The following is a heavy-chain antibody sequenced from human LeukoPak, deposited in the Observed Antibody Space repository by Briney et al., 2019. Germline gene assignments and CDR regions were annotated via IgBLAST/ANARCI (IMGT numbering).Heavy chain of an antibody. V-gene: IGHV1-46*01. D-gene: IGHD2-2*01. J-gene: IGHJ5*02. CDR3: ARVVTPRYCSSPSCYWKGWFDP. Sequence: ASVKVSCKASGYTFTSYYMHWVRQAPGQGLEWMGIINPSGGSTSYAQKFQGRVTMTRDMSTSTVYMGLSSLRSEDTAVYYCARVVTPRYCSSPSCYWKGWFDPWGQGTLVTVSS. CDR1: GYTFTSYY. CDR2: INPSGGST.